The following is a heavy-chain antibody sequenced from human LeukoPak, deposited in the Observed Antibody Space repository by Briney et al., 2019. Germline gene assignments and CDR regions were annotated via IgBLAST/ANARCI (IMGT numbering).Heavy chain of an antibody. V-gene: IGHV3-66*02. CDR3: AKGIQLWSVGDY. D-gene: IGHD5-18*01. Sequence: PGGSLRLSCAASGFTVSSNYMSWVRQAPGKGLEWVSVIYSGGYTYYADSVKGRFTISRDNSKNTLYLQMNSLRAEDTAVYYCAKGIQLWSVGDYWGQGTLVTVSS. CDR2: IYSGGYT. CDR1: GFTVSSNY. J-gene: IGHJ4*02.